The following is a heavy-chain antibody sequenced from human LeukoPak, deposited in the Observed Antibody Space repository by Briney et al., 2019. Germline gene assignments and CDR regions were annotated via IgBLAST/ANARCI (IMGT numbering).Heavy chain of an antibody. CDR1: GFTFSSYS. J-gene: IGHJ5*02. CDR2: VSHDETYT. D-gene: IGHD5-24*01. V-gene: IGHV3-30-3*02. Sequence: GGSLRLSCVASGFTFSSYSLHWVRQAPGKGLEWLGIVSHDETYTFYADSVKGRFTISRDNSNNTLFLQMSGLRSEDTATYYCVYSVLGWLPMNRLVAWGQGTRVTVS. CDR3: VYSVLGWLPMNRLVA.